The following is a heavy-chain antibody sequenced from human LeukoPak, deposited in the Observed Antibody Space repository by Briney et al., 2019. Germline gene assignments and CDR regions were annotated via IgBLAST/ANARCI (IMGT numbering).Heavy chain of an antibody. CDR3: AKRMGYSSGWYEGGGYYFDY. J-gene: IGHJ4*02. Sequence: GGSLRLSCAASGFTFSSYGMHWVRQAPGKGLEWVAFIRYDGSNKYYAASVKGRFTISRDNSKNPLYLQMNSLRAEDTAVYYCAKRMGYSSGWYEGGGYYFDYWGQGTLVTVSS. D-gene: IGHD6-19*01. V-gene: IGHV3-30*02. CDR2: IRYDGSNK. CDR1: GFTFSSYG.